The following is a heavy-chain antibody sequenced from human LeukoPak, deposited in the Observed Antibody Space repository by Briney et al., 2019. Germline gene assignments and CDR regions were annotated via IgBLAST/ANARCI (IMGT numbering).Heavy chain of an antibody. J-gene: IGHJ4*02. Sequence: PSETLSLTCTVSGGSISSYYWSWIRQPPGKGLEWIGEINHSGITNHNPSLKSRVTISVDTSKNEISLKVSSVSAADTAVYYCASVALATTNFDYWGQGILVTVSS. V-gene: IGHV4-34*01. CDR1: GGSISSYY. CDR2: INHSGIT. CDR3: ASVALATTNFDY. D-gene: IGHD5-24*01.